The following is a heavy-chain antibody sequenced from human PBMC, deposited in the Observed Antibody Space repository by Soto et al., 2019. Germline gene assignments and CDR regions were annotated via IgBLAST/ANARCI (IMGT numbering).Heavy chain of an antibody. Sequence: ASVKVSCKASGGTFSSYAISWVRQAPGQGLEWMGGIIPIFGTANYAQKFQGRVTITADESTSTAYMELSSLRSEETAVSYCARDVSSGYYYWFDPWGQGTLVTVSS. CDR2: IIPIFGTA. CDR3: ARDVSSGYYYWFDP. CDR1: GGTFSSYA. V-gene: IGHV1-69*13. J-gene: IGHJ5*02. D-gene: IGHD3-22*01.